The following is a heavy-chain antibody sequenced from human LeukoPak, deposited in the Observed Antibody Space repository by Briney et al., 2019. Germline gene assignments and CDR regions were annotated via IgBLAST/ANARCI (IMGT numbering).Heavy chain of an antibody. J-gene: IGHJ4*02. CDR2: INPNSGGT. D-gene: IGHD3-22*01. CDR3: AITYYYDSSGDY. CDR1: GYTFTGYY. V-gene: IGHV1-2*06. Sequence: GASVKVSCKASGYTFTGYYMHWVRQAPGQGLEWMGRINPNSGGTNYAQKFQGRVTMTRDTSISTAYMELSRLRSDDTAVYYCAITYYYDSSGDYWGQGTLVTVSS.